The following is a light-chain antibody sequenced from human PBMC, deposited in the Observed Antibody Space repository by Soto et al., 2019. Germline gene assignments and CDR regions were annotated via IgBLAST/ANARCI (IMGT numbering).Light chain of an antibody. CDR2: GAS. Sequence: ETVMPQSPATLSVPPGERATLSCSATQSVSSNLAVYQQKPGQAPRLLIYGASTRAAGIPARFSGSGSGTEFTVTISGLQSEDCAVYYCQQYTHWPRTFGQGTKVDVK. CDR1: QSVSSN. V-gene: IGKV3-15*01. CDR3: QQYTHWPRT. J-gene: IGKJ1*01.